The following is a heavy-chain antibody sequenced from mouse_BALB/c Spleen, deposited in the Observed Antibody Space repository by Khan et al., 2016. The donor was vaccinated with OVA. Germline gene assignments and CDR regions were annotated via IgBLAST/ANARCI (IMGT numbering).Heavy chain of an antibody. V-gene: IGHV1-7*01. CDR3: AVHVCGTAWLTY. D-gene: IGHD3-1*01. J-gene: IGHJ3*01. Sequence: QVQLQQSGAELAKPGASVKLSCKASGYTFTNYWMHWVKQRPGQGLEWIGYINPSTGYSEYNQKFKDKATLTADKSSSTAYIQLSSLTSEDSAVSYCAVHVCGTAWLTYWGQGTLVTVSA. CDR2: INPSTGYS. CDR1: GYTFTNYW.